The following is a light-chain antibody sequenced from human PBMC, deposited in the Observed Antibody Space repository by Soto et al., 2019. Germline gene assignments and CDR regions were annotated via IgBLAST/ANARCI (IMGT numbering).Light chain of an antibody. J-gene: IGLJ3*02. CDR1: SGHNNYI. CDR2: VDGSGSY. V-gene: IGLV4-60*02. CDR3: ETWDSNRS. Sequence: QAVVTQSSSASASLGSSVKLTCTLSSGHNNYIIAWHQQQPGQAPRFLMKVDGSGSYDKGSGVPDRFSGSSSGPDRYLTISNLQFEDEADYFCETWDSNRSFGGGTKLTVL.